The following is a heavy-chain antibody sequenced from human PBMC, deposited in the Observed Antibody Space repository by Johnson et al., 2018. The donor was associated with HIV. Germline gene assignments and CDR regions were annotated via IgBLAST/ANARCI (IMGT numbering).Heavy chain of an antibody. CDR3: ARTYASSSDDAFDL. Sequence: VQLVESGGGLVQPGGSLRLSCAASGFTYDDYGMSWVRQAPGKGLEWVASIKRDGSANYYVGSVQGRFTISRDNAKNSLYLQMTGLRPEDTAVYYWARTYASSSDDAFDLWGQGTMVTVSS. CDR2: IKRDGSAN. J-gene: IGHJ3*01. CDR1: GFTYDDYG. D-gene: IGHD6-6*01. V-gene: IGHV3-7*03.